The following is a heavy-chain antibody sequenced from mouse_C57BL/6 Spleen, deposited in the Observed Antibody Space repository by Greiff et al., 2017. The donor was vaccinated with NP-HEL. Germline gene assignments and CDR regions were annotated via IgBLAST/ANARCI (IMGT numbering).Heavy chain of an antibody. D-gene: IGHD1-1*01. CDR1: GYTFTSYW. V-gene: IGHV1-52*01. CDR2: IDPSDSET. Sequence: VQLQQPGAELVRPGSSVKLSCKASGYTFTSYWMHWVKQRPIQGLEWIGNIDPSDSETHYNQKFKDKATLTVDKSSSTAYMQLSSLTSEDSAVYYCARDYYGSSYVHFDYWGQGTTLTVSS. CDR3: ARDYYGSSYVHFDY. J-gene: IGHJ2*01.